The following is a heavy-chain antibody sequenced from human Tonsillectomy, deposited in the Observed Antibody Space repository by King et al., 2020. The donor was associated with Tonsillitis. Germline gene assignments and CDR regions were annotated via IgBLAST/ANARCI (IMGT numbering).Heavy chain of an antibody. D-gene: IGHD2-15*01. V-gene: IGHV3-30*18. J-gene: IGHJ4*02. CDR1: GFTFSSYG. CDR3: AKVGYCTSSTCWGFDY. CDR2: ASQDGSKK. Sequence: VQLVESGGGVVQPGRSLRRSCAASGFTFSSYGMHWFRQAPGKGLEWVAVASQDGSKKYLADSVKGRFTTSRANSKNTWYLQMNSMRVEDTAVYYCAKVGYCTSSTCWGFDYWGQGTLVTVSS.